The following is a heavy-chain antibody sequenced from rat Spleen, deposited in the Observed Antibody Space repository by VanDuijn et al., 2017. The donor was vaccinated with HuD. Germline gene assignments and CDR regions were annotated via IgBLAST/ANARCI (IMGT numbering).Heavy chain of an antibody. CDR1: GFTFSNFG. Sequence: EVQLVKSGGGLVQPGRSLKLSCAASGFTFSNFGMHWIRQAPTKGLEWVASISVSGGSTYYRDSVKGRFTLSRENSKSTLYLQMDSLRSEDTATYYCAAAGTRVSRFAYWGQGTLVTVSS. D-gene: IGHD1-4*01. V-gene: IGHV5-19*01. J-gene: IGHJ3*01. CDR3: AAAGTRVSRFAY. CDR2: ISVSGGST.